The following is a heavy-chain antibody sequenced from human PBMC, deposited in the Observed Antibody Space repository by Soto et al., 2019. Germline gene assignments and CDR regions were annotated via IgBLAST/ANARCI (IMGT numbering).Heavy chain of an antibody. D-gene: IGHD2-15*01. Sequence: EVQLLESGGGLVQPGGSLRLSCAASGFTFSSYAMSWVRQAPGKGLEWVSAISGSGGSTYYADSVKGRFTISRDNSKNATYLQSNSLRAVDTAVYYCAEGAFNVVVVTATNGFDAWGQGALVTVSS. J-gene: IGHJ5*02. CDR3: AEGAFNVVVVTATNGFDA. V-gene: IGHV3-23*01. CDR2: ISGSGGST. CDR1: GFTFSSYA.